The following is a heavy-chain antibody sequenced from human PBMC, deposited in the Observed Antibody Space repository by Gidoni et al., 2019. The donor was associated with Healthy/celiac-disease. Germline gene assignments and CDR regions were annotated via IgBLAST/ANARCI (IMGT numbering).Heavy chain of an antibody. CDR1: GLPVADYA. CDR3: AKDLYSSSSGYFDL. CDR2: ISWNSGSI. D-gene: IGHD6-6*01. V-gene: IGHV3-9*01. J-gene: IGHJ2*01. Sequence: EVQLVASGGGLVKHGRSLRLYCAASGLPVADYAMHWGRQAPGEGLEWVSGISWNSGSIGYAYSVKGRFTISRDNAKDSLYLQMNSLRAEDTALYYCAKDLYSSSSGYFDLWGRGTLVTVSS.